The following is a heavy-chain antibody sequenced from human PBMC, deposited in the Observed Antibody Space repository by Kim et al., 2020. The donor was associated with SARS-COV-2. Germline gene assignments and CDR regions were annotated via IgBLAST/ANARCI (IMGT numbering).Heavy chain of an antibody. D-gene: IGHD6-13*01. V-gene: IGHV3-30*18. CDR2: ISYDGSNK. Sequence: GGSLRLSCAASGFTFSSYGMHWVRQAPGKGLEWVAVISYDGSNKYYADSVKGRFTISRDNSKNTLYLQMNSLRAEDTAVYYCAKDLQQLVRFGWFDPWGQGTLVTVSS. CDR1: GFTFSSYG. J-gene: IGHJ5*02. CDR3: AKDLQQLVRFGWFDP.